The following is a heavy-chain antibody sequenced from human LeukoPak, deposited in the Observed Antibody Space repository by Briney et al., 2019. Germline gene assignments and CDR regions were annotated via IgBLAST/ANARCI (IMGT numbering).Heavy chain of an antibody. CDR2: VSGSGASI. CDR1: GFTISTYA. V-gene: IGHV3-23*01. D-gene: IGHD3-16*01. CDR3: AKESSPYRVFNY. J-gene: IGHJ4*02. Sequence: PGGSLRLSCAASGFTISTYAMSWVRQAPGKGLEWVSAVSGSGASIYYADSVQGRFTISRDNSKNTLYMQLNILRAEDTAIYYCAKESSPYRVFNYWGQGTLVTVSS.